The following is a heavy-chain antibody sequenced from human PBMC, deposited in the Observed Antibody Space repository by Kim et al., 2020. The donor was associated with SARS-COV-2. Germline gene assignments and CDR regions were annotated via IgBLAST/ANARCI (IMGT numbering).Heavy chain of an antibody. V-gene: IGHV3-33*06. J-gene: IGHJ6*02. D-gene: IGHD6-13*01. CDR2: IWYDGSNK. Sequence: GGSLRLSCAASGFTFSSYGMHWVRQAPGKGLEWVAVIWYDGSNKYYADSVKGRFTISRDNSKNTLYLQMNSLRAEDTAVYYCAKASIAAAGTRYYGMDVWGQGTTVTVSS. CDR1: GFTFSSYG. CDR3: AKASIAAAGTRYYGMDV.